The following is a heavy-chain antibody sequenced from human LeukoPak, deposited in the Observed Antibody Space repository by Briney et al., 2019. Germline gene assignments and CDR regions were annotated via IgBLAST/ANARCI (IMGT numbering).Heavy chain of an antibody. CDR3: ARADVDTADDY. CDR2: ISSSGSTI. V-gene: IGHV3-11*01. Sequence: GGSLRLSCAASGFTFSDYYMSWIRQAPGKGLEWVSYISSSGSTIYYADSVKGRFTISRDNAKDSLYLQMNSLRAEDTAVYYCARADVDTADDYWGQGTLVTVSS. CDR1: GFTFSDYY. D-gene: IGHD5-18*01. J-gene: IGHJ4*02.